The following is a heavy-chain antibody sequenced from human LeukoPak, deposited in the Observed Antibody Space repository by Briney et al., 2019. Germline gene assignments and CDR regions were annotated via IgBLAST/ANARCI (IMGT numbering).Heavy chain of an antibody. Sequence: GGSLRLSCAASGFTFSNYGMNWVRQAPGKGLDWVSYISASRSSISYADSVRGRFAISRDNAKNSLYLQMNSLKPEDTAVYYCARVAEAAAFDSWGQGTLVTVSS. CDR1: GFTFSNYG. D-gene: IGHD6-13*01. V-gene: IGHV3-48*04. CDR3: ARVAEAAAFDS. J-gene: IGHJ4*02. CDR2: ISASRSSI.